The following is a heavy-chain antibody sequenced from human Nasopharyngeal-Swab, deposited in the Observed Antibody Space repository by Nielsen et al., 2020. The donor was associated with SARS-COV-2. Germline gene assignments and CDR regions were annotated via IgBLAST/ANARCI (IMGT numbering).Heavy chain of an antibody. D-gene: IGHD3-10*01. J-gene: IGHJ5*02. Sequence: GESLKISCAASGFTFGSYAMHWVRQAPGKGLEWVAVISYDGSNKYYADSVKGRFTISRDNSKNTLYLQMNSLRAEDTAVYYCARDWAHYYGSGALLLWWFDPWGQGTLVTVSS. CDR1: GFTFGSYA. CDR3: ARDWAHYYGSGALLLWWFDP. V-gene: IGHV3-30-3*01. CDR2: ISYDGSNK.